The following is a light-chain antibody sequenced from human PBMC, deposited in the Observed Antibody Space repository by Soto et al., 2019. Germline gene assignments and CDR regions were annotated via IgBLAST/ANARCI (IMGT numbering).Light chain of an antibody. Sequence: DIVMTQSPDSLAVSLGERATINCKSSQNILYSSNNKNYLAWYQHKLGQPPRLLIYWASTRDSGVPDRFSGSGSWTYFTLTINSLQPEDVAVYYCQQYYSIPWTFGQGTKVEIK. CDR1: QNILYSSNNKNY. CDR3: QQYYSIPWT. J-gene: IGKJ1*01. CDR2: WAS. V-gene: IGKV4-1*01.